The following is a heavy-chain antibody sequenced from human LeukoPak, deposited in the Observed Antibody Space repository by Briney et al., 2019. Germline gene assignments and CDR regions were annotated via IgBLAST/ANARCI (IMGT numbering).Heavy chain of an antibody. CDR3: ATDRDGAAFDI. V-gene: IGHV1-46*01. D-gene: IGHD4-17*01. Sequence: ASVKVSCKASGYTFTSYYMHWVRQAPGQGLEWMGIINPGGGSTSYAQKFQGRVTMTGDTSTSTVYMELSSLRSEDTAVYYCATDRDGAAFDIWGQGTMVTVSS. J-gene: IGHJ3*02. CDR1: GYTFTSYY. CDR2: INPGGGST.